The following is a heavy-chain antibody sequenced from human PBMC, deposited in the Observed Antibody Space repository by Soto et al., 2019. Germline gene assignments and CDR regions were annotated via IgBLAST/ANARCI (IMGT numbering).Heavy chain of an antibody. CDR1: VFTFSSYA. CDR3: AKHGPGSPRLWYFDY. V-gene: IGHV3-23*01. Sequence: EMQLLESGGGLVQPGGSMRLSCAVSVFTFSSYAMSWVRQAPGKGLEWVSAISGSGGSTYYADSVKGRFTISRDNSKNTLYLQMNSLRAEDTAVYYCAKHGPGSPRLWYFDYWGQGTLVTVSS. J-gene: IGHJ4*02. D-gene: IGHD3-10*01. CDR2: ISGSGGST.